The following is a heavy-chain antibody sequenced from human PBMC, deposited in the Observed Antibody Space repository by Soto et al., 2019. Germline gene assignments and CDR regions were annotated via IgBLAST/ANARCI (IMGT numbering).Heavy chain of an antibody. CDR1: VYTFTSYA. CDR2: INAGNGNT. V-gene: IGHV1-3*01. J-gene: IGHJ6*03. CDR3: ARGPALIECSSTRCYHYYYYYYMAD. D-gene: IGHD2-2*01. Sequence: QVQLVQSWAEVKKPGVSVKVSCKASVYTFTSYAMHLLRQAPGQRLEWMGWINAGNGNTKYSQKFQGRVTITRDTAASTAYMGLSRLRSEDTAVYYFARGPALIECSSTRCYHYYYYYYMADWGKGTTVTVSS.